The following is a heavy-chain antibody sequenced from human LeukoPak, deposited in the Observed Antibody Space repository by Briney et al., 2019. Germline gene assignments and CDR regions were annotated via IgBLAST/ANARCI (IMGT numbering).Heavy chain of an antibody. CDR3: ARSAYNWNDGYYGMDV. J-gene: IGHJ6*02. Sequence: ASVKVSCKASGYTFTGYYMHWVRQAPGQGLEWMGWINPNSGGTSYAQKFQGRVTMTRDTSISTAYMELSRLRSDDTAVYYCARSAYNWNDGYYGMDVWGQGTTVTVSS. CDR1: GYTFTGYY. D-gene: IGHD1-1*01. V-gene: IGHV1-2*02. CDR2: INPNSGGT.